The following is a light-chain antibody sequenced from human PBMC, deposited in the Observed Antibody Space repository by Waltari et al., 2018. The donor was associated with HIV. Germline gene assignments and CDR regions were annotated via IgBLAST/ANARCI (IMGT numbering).Light chain of an antibody. CDR2: DDV. J-gene: IGLJ1*01. CDR1: NIGAKS. Sequence: SYVLTQPTSVSVAPGQTARITCGGNNIGAKSVHWYRDRLGQAPALVVYDDVERPSEMSDRISGSNSGNTATLLITGAEVGDEAEYYCQVWDMTSDHFVFGPGTTVTVL. V-gene: IGLV3-21*02. CDR3: QVWDMTSDHFV.